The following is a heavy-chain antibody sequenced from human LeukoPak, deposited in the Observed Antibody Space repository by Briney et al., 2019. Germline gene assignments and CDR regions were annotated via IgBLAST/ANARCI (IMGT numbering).Heavy chain of an antibody. CDR3: ARAYYGDSYPIFDY. V-gene: IGHV4-30-4*01. Sequence: SEALSLTCTVSGGSISSGDYYWSWIRQPPGKGLEWIGYIYYSGSTYYNPSLKSRVTISVDTSKNQFSLKLSSVTAADTAVYYCARAYYGDSYPIFDYWGQGTLVTVSS. J-gene: IGHJ4*02. CDR2: IYYSGST. D-gene: IGHD4-17*01. CDR1: GGSISSGDYY.